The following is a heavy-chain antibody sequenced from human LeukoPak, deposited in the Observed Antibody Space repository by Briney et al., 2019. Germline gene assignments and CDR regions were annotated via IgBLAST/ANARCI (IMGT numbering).Heavy chain of an antibody. CDR2: IKQDVSEK. Sequence: GGSLRLSCAASGFTFGNYYMSWVRQAPGKGLEWVANIKQDVSEKYYVDSVKGRFTISRDNAKNSLYLQMNSLRAEDTAVYYCARGRQPDCWGQGTLVTVSS. J-gene: IGHJ4*02. V-gene: IGHV3-7*05. CDR3: ARGRQPDC. D-gene: IGHD2-2*01. CDR1: GFTFGNYY.